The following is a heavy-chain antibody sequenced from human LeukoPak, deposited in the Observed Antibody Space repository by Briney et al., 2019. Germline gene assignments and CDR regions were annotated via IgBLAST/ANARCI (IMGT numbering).Heavy chain of an antibody. V-gene: IGHV4-34*01. CDR3: ARGTTIFSYYYYGMDV. J-gene: IGHJ6*02. Sequence: SETLSLTCAVYGGSFSGYYWSWIRRPPGKGLEWIGEINDSGSTNYNPSLKSRVTISVDTSKNQFSLKLSSVTAADTAAYYCARGTTIFSYYYYGMDVWGQGTTVTVSS. D-gene: IGHD3-9*01. CDR2: INDSGST. CDR1: GGSFSGYY.